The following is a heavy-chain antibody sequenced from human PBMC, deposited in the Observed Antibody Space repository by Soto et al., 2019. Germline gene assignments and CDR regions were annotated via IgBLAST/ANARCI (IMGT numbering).Heavy chain of an antibody. CDR2: SSNSGTFT. J-gene: IGHJ4*02. Sequence: QVQLVESGGGLVKPGGSLRLTCAASGFSISDHYMSWIRQAPGKRLEWVSYSSNSGTFTKYADSVKGRFSISRDNAKNSLYLEINSLRGEDTAIYYCARSGDNYNVLDYWGQGAPVTVSS. CDR1: GFSISDHY. V-gene: IGHV3-11*05. CDR3: ARSGDNYNVLDY. D-gene: IGHD3-10*02.